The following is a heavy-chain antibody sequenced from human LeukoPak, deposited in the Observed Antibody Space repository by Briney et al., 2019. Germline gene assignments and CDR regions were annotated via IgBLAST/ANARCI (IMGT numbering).Heavy chain of an antibody. CDR1: GFTFSSYA. CDR2: ISGSDGST. D-gene: IGHD6-19*01. Sequence: PGGSLRLSCAASGFTFSSYAMSWVRQAPGKGLEWVSAISGSDGSTYYADSVKGRFTISRDNSKNTLYLQMNSLRAEGTAVYYCAKDPRIEQWLYGMDVWGKGTTVTVSS. V-gene: IGHV3-23*01. CDR3: AKDPRIEQWLYGMDV. J-gene: IGHJ6*04.